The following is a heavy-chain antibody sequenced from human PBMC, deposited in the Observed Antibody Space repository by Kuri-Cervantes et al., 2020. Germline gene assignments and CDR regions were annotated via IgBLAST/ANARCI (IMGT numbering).Heavy chain of an antibody. D-gene: IGHD3-10*01. CDR2: ISWNSGTI. CDR1: GFTFDDYA. J-gene: IGHJ4*02. CDR3: ARTDYYYGSGSYYSL. Sequence: SLKISCAASGFTFDDYAMHWVRQAPGKGLEWVSGISWNSGTIGYADSLKGRFTISRDNAKNSLYLQMNSLRAEDTALYYCARTDYYYGSGSYYSLWGQGTLVTVSS. V-gene: IGHV3-9*01.